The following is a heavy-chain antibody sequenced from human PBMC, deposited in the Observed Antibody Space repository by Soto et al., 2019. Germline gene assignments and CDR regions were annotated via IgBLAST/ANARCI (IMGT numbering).Heavy chain of an antibody. D-gene: IGHD3-10*02. CDR3: ARQEGHIEPMIGEFDF. V-gene: IGHV1-18*01. CDR2: ISAYNGNT. CDR1: GYTFTTYG. Sequence: QVQLVQSGPEVKKPGASVMLSCKASGYTFTTYGVRWVRQAPGLGLEWMGWISAYNGNTNYAQKFHGIVTMTTDASANTAYLELRSLRSDDTAVYYCARQEGHIEPMIGEFDFWGQGTLVTVSS. J-gene: IGHJ4*02.